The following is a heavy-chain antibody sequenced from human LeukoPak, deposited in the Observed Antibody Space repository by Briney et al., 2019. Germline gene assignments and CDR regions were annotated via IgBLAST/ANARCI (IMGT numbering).Heavy chain of an antibody. D-gene: IGHD6-19*01. CDR2: INPNSGGT. Sequence: ALVKVSCKASGYTFTGYYMHWVRQAPGQGLEWMGWINPNSGGTNYAQKFQGRVTMTRDTSISTAYMELSRLRSDDTAVYYCARVPSGYSSGWSNHWFDPWGQGTLVTVSS. J-gene: IGHJ5*02. CDR1: GYTFTGYY. CDR3: ARVPSGYSSGWSNHWFDP. V-gene: IGHV1-2*02.